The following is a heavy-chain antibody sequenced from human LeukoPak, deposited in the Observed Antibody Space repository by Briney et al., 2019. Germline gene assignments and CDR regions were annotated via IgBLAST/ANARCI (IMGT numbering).Heavy chain of an antibody. J-gene: IGHJ3*02. Sequence: PGGSLRLSCAASGFTFSSYAMSWVRQAPGKGLEWVSAISGSGGSTYYADPVKGRFTISRDNSKNTLYLQMNSLRAEDTAVYYCTKGKSIAAAGSLDAFDIWGQGTMVTVSS. D-gene: IGHD6-13*01. CDR3: TKGKSIAAAGSLDAFDI. CDR2: ISGSGGST. CDR1: GFTFSSYA. V-gene: IGHV3-23*01.